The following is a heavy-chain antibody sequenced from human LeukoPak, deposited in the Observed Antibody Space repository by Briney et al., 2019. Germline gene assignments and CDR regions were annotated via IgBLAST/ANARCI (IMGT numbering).Heavy chain of an antibody. V-gene: IGHV3-21*01. CDR3: ARGGRRDGYSPFDY. CDR1: GFTFSSYN. J-gene: IGHJ4*02. CDR2: ISSSSSYI. Sequence: GGSLRLSCAASGFTFSSYNMNWVRQAPGKGLEWVSSISSSSSYIYYADSVKGRFTISRDNAKNSLYLQMNSLRAEDTAVYYCARGGRRDGYSPFDYWGQGTLVTVSS. D-gene: IGHD5-24*01.